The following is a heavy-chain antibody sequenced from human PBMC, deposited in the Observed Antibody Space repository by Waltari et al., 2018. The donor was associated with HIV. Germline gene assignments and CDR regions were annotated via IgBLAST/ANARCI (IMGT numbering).Heavy chain of an antibody. CDR2: IYYSGST. Sequence: QVQLQESGPGLVKPSQTLSLTCTVSGGSISSGGYYWSWIRQHPGKGLEWIGYIYYSGSTDSNPSLKSRVTMSIDTSKNQFARKLSSVTAADTAVYYCARARQYYGSGSRNWFDPWGQGTLVTVSS. V-gene: IGHV4-31*03. CDR1: GGSISSGGYY. D-gene: IGHD3-10*01. CDR3: ARARQYYGSGSRNWFDP. J-gene: IGHJ5*02.